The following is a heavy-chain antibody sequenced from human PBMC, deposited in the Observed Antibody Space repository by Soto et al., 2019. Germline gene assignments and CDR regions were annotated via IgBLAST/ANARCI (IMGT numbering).Heavy chain of an antibody. Sequence: PSETLSLTCTVSGGAISSDKYYWSWIRQPPGKGLEWIGYIYYSGSTYYNPSLKSRVIISMDTSRNQFSLNLSSVTAADTAVYYCASTSYFDNSGSDYWGQGTLVTVSS. CDR1: GGAISSDKYY. V-gene: IGHV4-30-4*01. CDR2: IYYSGST. D-gene: IGHD3-22*01. CDR3: ASTSYFDNSGSDY. J-gene: IGHJ4*02.